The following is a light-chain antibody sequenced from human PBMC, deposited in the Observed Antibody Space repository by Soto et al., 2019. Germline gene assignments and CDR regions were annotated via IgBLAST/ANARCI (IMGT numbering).Light chain of an antibody. V-gene: IGKV3-20*01. J-gene: IGKJ1*01. CDR2: GAA. CDR3: QQYGSSLFSWP. CDR1: QRVSSRY. Sequence: EVVFAQSPATMSLSPGKRATLSCRASQRVSSRYLAWYQQKPGQAPRLRIYGAASRATGIPDRFSGRGSGTDFTRTISRLELEDFAVYCCQQYGSSLFSWPFAQGTMV.